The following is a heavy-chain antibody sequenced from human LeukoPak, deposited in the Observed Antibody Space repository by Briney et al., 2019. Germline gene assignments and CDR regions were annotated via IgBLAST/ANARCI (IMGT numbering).Heavy chain of an antibody. CDR1: GFSFSNYG. V-gene: IGHV3-30*02. Sequence: PGGSLRLSCAASGFSFSNYGVHWVRQAPGKGLEWVTFMQYDGSVEFYADSVMGRFTISKDNSKNTVYLQVNSLRAEDTAVYYCARHRGSSWYTGYWGQGTLVTVSS. CDR3: ARHRGSSWYTGY. CDR2: MQYDGSVE. D-gene: IGHD6-13*01. J-gene: IGHJ4*02.